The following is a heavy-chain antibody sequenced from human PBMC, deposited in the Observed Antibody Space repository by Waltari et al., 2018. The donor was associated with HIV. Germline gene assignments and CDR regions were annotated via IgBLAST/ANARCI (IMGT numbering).Heavy chain of an antibody. CDR3: ARGGWTRSSWFDP. CDR2: ISDRGDNT. V-gene: IGHV3-23*01. D-gene: IGHD5-12*01. Sequence: EVHVLESGGGLVQPGGSLRLSCGVAGFSFGTYAMSWVRQGPGKGLEGISVISDRGDNTYYAESVKGRFVISRDNSNNTLYLQLNSLRAEDTAVYHCARGGWTRSSWFDPWGQGTLVTVSS. J-gene: IGHJ5*02. CDR1: GFSFGTYA.